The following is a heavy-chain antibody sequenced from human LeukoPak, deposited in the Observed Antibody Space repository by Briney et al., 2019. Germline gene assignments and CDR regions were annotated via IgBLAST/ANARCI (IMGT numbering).Heavy chain of an antibody. Sequence: PSETLSLTCAVYGGSFSGYYWSWIRQPPGKGLEWIGEINHSGSTNYNPSLKSRVTISVDTSKNQFSLKLSSVTAADTAVYYCARPRRGYCSGGSCQGFDYWGQGTLVTVSS. D-gene: IGHD2-15*01. V-gene: IGHV4-34*01. CDR2: INHSGST. CDR3: ARPRRGYCSGGSCQGFDY. J-gene: IGHJ4*02. CDR1: GGSFSGYY.